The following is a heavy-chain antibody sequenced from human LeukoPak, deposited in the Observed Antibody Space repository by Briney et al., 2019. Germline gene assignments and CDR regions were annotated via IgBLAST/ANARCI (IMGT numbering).Heavy chain of an antibody. Sequence: HPGGSLRLSFVASGFTFSSYWMHWVRQDPRKGLVWVSRINGDGRNINYADSVRGRFTISRDNAKNTLYLQMNTLRVEDTAVYYCTRDLMDYDVSTGLHHYYMDVWGQGTTVTVSS. D-gene: IGHD3-9*01. CDR2: INGDGRNI. CDR3: TRDLMDYDVSTGLHHYYMDV. CDR1: GFTFSSYW. J-gene: IGHJ6*02. V-gene: IGHV3-74*01.